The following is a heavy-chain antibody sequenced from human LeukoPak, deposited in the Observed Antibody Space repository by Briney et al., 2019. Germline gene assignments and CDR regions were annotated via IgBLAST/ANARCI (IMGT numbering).Heavy chain of an antibody. J-gene: IGHJ6*04. Sequence: PSETLSLTCSASDGSVSSADFYWSWIRQHPGKGLEWIGHIHYSGRTYYNPSLKSRVAISLDTSKNQFSLKLGSVTAADTAVYYCARDRYSGYDWDFYYYGMDVWGKGTTVTVSS. CDR3: ARDRYSGYDWDFYYYGMDV. CDR1: DGSVSSADFY. CDR2: IHYSGRT. V-gene: IGHV4-31*03. D-gene: IGHD5-12*01.